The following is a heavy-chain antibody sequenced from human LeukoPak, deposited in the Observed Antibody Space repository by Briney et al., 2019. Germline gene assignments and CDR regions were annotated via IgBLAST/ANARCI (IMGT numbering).Heavy chain of an antibody. J-gene: IGHJ6*03. CDR1: GFTFSSYG. D-gene: IGHD6-19*01. CDR3: AKSSGWYPYYYMDV. V-gene: IGHV3-30*18. CDR2: ISYDGSNK. Sequence: GRSLRLSCAASGFTFSSYGMHWVRQAPGKGLEWVAVISYDGSNKYYADSVKGRFTISRDNAKNSLYLQMNSLRPEDTALYYCAKSSGWYPYYYMDVWGKGTAVTISS.